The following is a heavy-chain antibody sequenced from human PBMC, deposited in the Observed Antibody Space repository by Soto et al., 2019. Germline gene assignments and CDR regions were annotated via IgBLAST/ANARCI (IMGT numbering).Heavy chain of an antibody. CDR2: IDSDGSIT. Sequence: GWSLRLSCAASGFTFNTCMHWVRQAPGERLVWVSSIDSDGSITSYADSVKGRFTISRDNAKNTLYLQMNSLRAEDTAVYYCATLGLQQAFWGQGTLVTGSS. J-gene: IGHJ4*02. V-gene: IGHV3-74*01. CDR1: GFTFNTC. D-gene: IGHD2-21*02. CDR3: ATLGLQQAF.